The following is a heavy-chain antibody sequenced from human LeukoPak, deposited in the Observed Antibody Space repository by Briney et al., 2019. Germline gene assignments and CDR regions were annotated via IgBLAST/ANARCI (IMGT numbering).Heavy chain of an antibody. CDR1: GYSFTDYY. V-gene: IGHV1-24*01. CDR2: FDPEDGET. Sequence: ASVKVSCKTSGYSFTDYYMHWVRQAPGQGLEWMGGFDPEDGETIYAQKFQGRVTMTEDTSTDTAYMELSSLRSEDTAVYYCATVATGPGVRYYYYYMDVWGKGTTVTVSS. CDR3: ATVATGPGVRYYYYYMDV. J-gene: IGHJ6*03. D-gene: IGHD1-1*01.